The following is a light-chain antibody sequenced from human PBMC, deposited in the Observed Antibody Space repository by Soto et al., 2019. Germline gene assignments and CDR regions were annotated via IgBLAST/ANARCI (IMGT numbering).Light chain of an antibody. CDR1: QSISSY. Sequence: DIQMTQSPSYLSASVGDRVTITCRASQSISSYLNWYQQKLGKAPKLLIYDASNLETGVPSRFSGSGSGTYFSFTISSLQPEDIATYYCQSYSILITFAQGARLEI. CDR3: QSYSILIT. V-gene: IGKV1-33*01. CDR2: DAS. J-gene: IGKJ5*01.